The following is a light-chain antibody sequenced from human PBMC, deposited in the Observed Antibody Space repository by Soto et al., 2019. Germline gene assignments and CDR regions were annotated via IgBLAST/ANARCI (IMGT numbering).Light chain of an antibody. V-gene: IGKV3-11*01. CDR3: QQRSNWPPMYT. CDR2: DAS. CDR1: QSVNNN. Sequence: ETLMTQSPATLSVSPGERATLXXRASQSVNNNLAWYQQKLGQAPRLLXXDASNRATGIPARFSGSGSGTDFTLTISSLEPEDFAVYYCQQRSNWPPMYTFGQGTKVDI. J-gene: IGKJ2*01.